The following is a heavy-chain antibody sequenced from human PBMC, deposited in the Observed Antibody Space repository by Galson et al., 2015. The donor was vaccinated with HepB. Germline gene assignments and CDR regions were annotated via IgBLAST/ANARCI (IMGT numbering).Heavy chain of an antibody. J-gene: IGHJ4*01. CDR1: GFTFSDYY. V-gene: IGHV3-11*05. CDR3: ARVDWQYFFDY. Sequence: SLRLSCAASGFTFSDYYMPWVRQTPGKGLECLSYISSDSSYTKYADSLGGRFTISRDNAKKSLYLQMSSLRVEDTAVYYCARVDWQYFFDYWGHGTLVTVSS. D-gene: IGHD3-9*01. CDR2: ISSDSSYT.